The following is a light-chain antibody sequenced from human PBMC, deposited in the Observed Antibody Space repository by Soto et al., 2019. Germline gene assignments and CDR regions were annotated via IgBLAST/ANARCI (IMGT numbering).Light chain of an antibody. J-gene: IGKJ5*01. CDR3: QQYGYSPSIT. Sequence: EIVLTPSPGTLSLSPGERATLSCRASQSISSNYLAWYQQKPGQAPRLLIYGASSRATGVPDMFSGSGSGTDFALTISRLEPEDFAVYCCQQYGYSPSITLGQGTRLEIK. CDR1: QSISSNY. CDR2: GAS. V-gene: IGKV3-20*01.